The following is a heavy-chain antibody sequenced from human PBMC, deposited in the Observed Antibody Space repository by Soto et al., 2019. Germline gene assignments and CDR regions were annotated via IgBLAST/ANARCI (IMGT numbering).Heavy chain of an antibody. V-gene: IGHV4-30-2*01. CDR2: IDHSGTT. CDR3: ARGIKGPSGYYHFDY. J-gene: IGHJ4*02. CDR1: GGSMNSGGLS. Sequence: QLQLQECASGLVMPSQTLSITCGVSGGSMNSGGLSWSWIRQPPGKGLEWIGHIDHSGTTNYNPSLKSRLTMSVDKPKNQFSLKLTSVTAADTAVYFCARGIKGPSGYYHFDYWGQGTLLTVSS. D-gene: IGHD3-22*01.